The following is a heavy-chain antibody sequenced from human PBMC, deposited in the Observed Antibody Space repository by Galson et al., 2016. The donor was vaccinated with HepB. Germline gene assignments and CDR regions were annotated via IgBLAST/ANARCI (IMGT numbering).Heavy chain of an antibody. Sequence: SLRLSCAASGFSVNGDYLGRVRLAPGKGLEWVSVIHAGGTTFYTDSARGRFTISRDTSKNIVSLQMNNLRAEDTALYYCARGINPDSWGQGALVTVSS. D-gene: IGHD3-16*01. CDR3: ARGINPDS. CDR1: GFSVNGDY. J-gene: IGHJ4*02. CDR2: IHAGGTT. V-gene: IGHV3-66*01.